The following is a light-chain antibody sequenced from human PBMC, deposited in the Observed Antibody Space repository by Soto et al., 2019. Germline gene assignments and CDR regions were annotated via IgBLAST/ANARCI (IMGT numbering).Light chain of an antibody. V-gene: IGKV3-20*01. CDR3: HQYSSSTKT. CDR2: GAS. J-gene: IGKJ1*01. CDR1: QSVSSNY. Sequence: EIVLTQSPGTLSFSPGERATLSCRASQSVSSNYLVWYQQKPGQAPRLLIYGASSRATGVPDRFSGSGSGTDFTLTISRLEPEDFAVYYCHQYSSSTKTFGQGTKVDIK.